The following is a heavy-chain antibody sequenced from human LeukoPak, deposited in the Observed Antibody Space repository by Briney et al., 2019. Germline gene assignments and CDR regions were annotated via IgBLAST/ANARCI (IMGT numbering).Heavy chain of an antibody. V-gene: IGHV3-23*01. CDR2: ISGSGGST. CDR3: ARDGELGSPADAFDI. CDR1: GFTFSSYA. D-gene: IGHD1-26*01. Sequence: GGSLRLSCAASGFTFSSYAMSRVRQAPGKGLEWVSAISGSGGSTYYADSVKGRFTISRDNSKNTLYLQMNSLRAEDTAVYYCARDGELGSPADAFDIWGQGTMVTVSS. J-gene: IGHJ3*02.